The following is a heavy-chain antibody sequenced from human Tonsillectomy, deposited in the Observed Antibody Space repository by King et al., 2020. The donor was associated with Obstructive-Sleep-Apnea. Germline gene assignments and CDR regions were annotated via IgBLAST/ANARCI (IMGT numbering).Heavy chain of an antibody. V-gene: IGHV4-38-2*02. CDR2: IYHSGST. D-gene: IGHD3-10*01. J-gene: IGHJ3*02. CDR1: GYSISSGYY. Sequence: VQLQESGPGLVKPSETLSLTCTVSGYSISSGYYWGWIRQPPGKGLEWIGSIYHSGSTYYNPSLKSRVTISVDTSKNQFSLKLSSVTAADTAVYYCARHGLHYGSGSYNAFDMWGQGTMVTVSS. CDR3: ARHGLHYGSGSYNAFDM.